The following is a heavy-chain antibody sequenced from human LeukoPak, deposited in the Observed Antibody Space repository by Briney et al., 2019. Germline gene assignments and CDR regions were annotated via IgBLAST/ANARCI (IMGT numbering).Heavy chain of an antibody. CDR2: ISGSGGST. CDR3: AKAEYYDILTGNYDFDY. Sequence: PGGSLRLSCAPSGFTFSSYAMSWVRQAPGEGLEWVSAISGSGGSTYYADSVKGRFTISRDNSKNTLYLQMNRLRAEDTAVYYCAKAEYYDILTGNYDFDYWGQGTLVTVSS. V-gene: IGHV3-23*01. D-gene: IGHD3-9*01. CDR1: GFTFSSYA. J-gene: IGHJ4*02.